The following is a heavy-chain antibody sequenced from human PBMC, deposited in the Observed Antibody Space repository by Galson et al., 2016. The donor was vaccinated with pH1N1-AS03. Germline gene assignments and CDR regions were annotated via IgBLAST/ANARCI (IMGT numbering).Heavy chain of an antibody. CDR3: ARDDFAGNYSLDY. J-gene: IGHJ4*02. V-gene: IGHV3-23*01. D-gene: IGHD1-1*01. Sequence: SLRLSCAASGFTFRTYVMSWVRQAPGKGLEWVSSISDSGDRTYYAGSVKGRFTISRDNSKNTLYLQMNSLRADDTAMYYCARDDFAGNYSLDYWGRGTLITVSS. CDR1: GFTFRTYV. CDR2: ISDSGDRT.